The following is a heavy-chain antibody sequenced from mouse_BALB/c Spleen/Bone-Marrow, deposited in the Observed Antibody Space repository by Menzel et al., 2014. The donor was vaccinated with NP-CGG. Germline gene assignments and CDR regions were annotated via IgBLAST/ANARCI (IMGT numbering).Heavy chain of an antibody. V-gene: IGHV1-80*01. CDR1: GYAFSSYW. D-gene: IGHD2-2*01. CDR3: ARWLPAMDY. CDR2: IYPGDGDT. Sequence: VQLQQSGAELVRPGPSVKISCKSSGYAFSSYWMSWVKHRPGQGLEWLGQIYPGDGDTNYNGKFKGKATLTADKSSSTAYMQLSSLTSKDSAVYFCARWLPAMDYWGQGTSVTVSS. J-gene: IGHJ4*01.